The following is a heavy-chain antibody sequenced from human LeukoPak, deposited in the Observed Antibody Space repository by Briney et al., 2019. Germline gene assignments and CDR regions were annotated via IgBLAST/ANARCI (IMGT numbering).Heavy chain of an antibody. CDR1: GFTFSPYA. CDR2: IGSSGSPT. Sequence: PGGSLRLSCAASGFTFSPYAMNWVRQAPGKGLEWISYIGSSGSPTHYADSVGGRFTISRDNAKNSLYLQMNSLRDEDTAVYFCARRPYSDTSGRLSDVWGQGTTVTVSS. J-gene: IGHJ6*02. CDR3: ARRPYSDTSGRLSDV. V-gene: IGHV3-48*02. D-gene: IGHD3-22*01.